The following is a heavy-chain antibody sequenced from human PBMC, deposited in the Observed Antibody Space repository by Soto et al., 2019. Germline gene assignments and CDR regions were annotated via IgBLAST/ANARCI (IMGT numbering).Heavy chain of an antibody. CDR2: ISGSGGST. J-gene: IGHJ6*02. D-gene: IGHD2-2*02. V-gene: IGHV3-23*01. CDR1: GFTFSSYA. Sequence: PGGSLRLSCAASGFTFSSYAMSWVRQAPGKGLEWVSAISGSGGSTYYADSVKGRFTISRDNSKNTLYLQMNSLRAEDTAVYYCAKDLLICSSTSCYTYYYYYGMDVWGQGTTVTVSS. CDR3: AKDLLICSSTSCYTYYYYYGMDV.